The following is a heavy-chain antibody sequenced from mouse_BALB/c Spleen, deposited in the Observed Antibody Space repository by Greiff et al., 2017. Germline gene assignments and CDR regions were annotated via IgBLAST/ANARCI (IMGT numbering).Heavy chain of an antibody. D-gene: IGHD1-2*01. CDR2: ISSGSSTI. Sequence: EVHLVESGGGLVQPGGSRKLSCAASGFTFSSFGMHWVRQAPEKGLEWVAYISSGSSTIYYADTVKGRFTISRDNPKNTLFLQMTSLRSEDTAMYYCARLYYGRGVFDYWGQGTTLTVSS. CDR3: ARLYYGRGVFDY. V-gene: IGHV5-17*02. J-gene: IGHJ2*01. CDR1: GFTFSSFG.